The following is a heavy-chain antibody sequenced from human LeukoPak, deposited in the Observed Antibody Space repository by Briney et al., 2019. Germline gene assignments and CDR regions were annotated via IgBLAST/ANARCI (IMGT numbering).Heavy chain of an antibody. CDR1: GFTFDDYG. Sequence: GGSLRLSCAASGFTFDDYGMSWVRQAPGKGLEWVSGINWNGGSTGYADSVKGRFTISRDNSKNTLYLQMNSLRAEDTAVYYCAKDSHYWIVGLWFGERLDHYYMDVWGKGTTVTISS. J-gene: IGHJ6*03. D-gene: IGHD3-10*01. V-gene: IGHV3-20*04. CDR3: AKDSHYWIVGLWFGERLDHYYMDV. CDR2: INWNGGST.